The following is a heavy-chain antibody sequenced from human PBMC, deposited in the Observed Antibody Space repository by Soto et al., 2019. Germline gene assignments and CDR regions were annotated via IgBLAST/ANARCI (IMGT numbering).Heavy chain of an antibody. V-gene: IGHV6-1*01. CDR3: TGITWFRGMDV. D-gene: IGHD3-10*01. Sequence: SQTLSLTCVISGDSVSSNSAGWNWIRQSPSRGLEWLGRTYYKSKWNNDYALSVKSRITINPYTSKNQSSLHLYSVTPEDTAVYYCTGITWFRGMDVWGQGTPVTAP. CDR1: GDSVSSNSAG. J-gene: IGHJ6*02. CDR2: TYYKSKWNN.